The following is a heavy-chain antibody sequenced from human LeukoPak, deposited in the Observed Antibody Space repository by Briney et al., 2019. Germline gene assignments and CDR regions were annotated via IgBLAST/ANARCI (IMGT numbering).Heavy chain of an antibody. CDR2: IYYSGST. CDR1: GGSISSYY. J-gene: IGHJ5*02. V-gene: IGHV4-59*01. CDR3: ARDSSGWYHWFDP. Sequence: SETLSLTCTVSGGSISSYYWSWIRQPPGKGLEWIGYIYYSGSTNYNPSLKSRVTISVDTSKNQFSLKLTSVTAADTAVYYCARDSSGWYHWFDPWGQGTLVTVSS. D-gene: IGHD6-19*01.